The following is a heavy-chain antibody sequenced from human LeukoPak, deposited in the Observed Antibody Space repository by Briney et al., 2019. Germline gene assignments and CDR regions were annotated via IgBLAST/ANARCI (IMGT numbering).Heavy chain of an antibody. CDR1: GYSISSSNW. Sequence: SETLSLTCAVSGYSISSSNWWGWIRQPPGKGLEWIGYIYYSGSIYHNPSLKSRVTMSVDTSKNQFSLKLSSVTAVDTAVYYCAASGTVTTWKPTSVDYWGQGTLVTVSS. D-gene: IGHD4-17*01. CDR2: IYYSGSI. CDR3: AASGTVTTWKPTSVDY. J-gene: IGHJ4*02. V-gene: IGHV4-28*05.